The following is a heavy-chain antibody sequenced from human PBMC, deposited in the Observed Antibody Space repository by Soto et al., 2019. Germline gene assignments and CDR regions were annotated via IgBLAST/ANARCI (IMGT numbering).Heavy chain of an antibody. CDR1: GVSISNTSYY. CDR3: ARHGSY. V-gene: IGHV4-39*01. Sequence: SETLSLTCTVSGVSISNTSYYWGWVRQPPGKGLEWIGTIYFSGSTFYNPSLKSRLTISVDTSKNQFSLRLSSVTAADTAVYYCARHGSYWGQGTLVTVSS. CDR2: IYFSGST. J-gene: IGHJ4*02.